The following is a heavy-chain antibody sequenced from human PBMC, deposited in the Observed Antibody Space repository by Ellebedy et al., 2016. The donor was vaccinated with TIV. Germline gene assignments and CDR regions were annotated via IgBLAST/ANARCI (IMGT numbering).Heavy chain of an antibody. Sequence: GESLKISCAASGFTFSSFVMSWVRQAPGKGLEWVSVISGGGSSTFYADSVRGRFTISRDNSKNTLYLQMNSLRAEDTAVYYCARGTPSPRSSGCYYWGQGTLVTVSS. V-gene: IGHV3-23*01. CDR3: ARGTPSPRSSGCYY. D-gene: IGHD6-19*01. J-gene: IGHJ4*02. CDR1: GFTFSSFV. CDR2: ISGGGSST.